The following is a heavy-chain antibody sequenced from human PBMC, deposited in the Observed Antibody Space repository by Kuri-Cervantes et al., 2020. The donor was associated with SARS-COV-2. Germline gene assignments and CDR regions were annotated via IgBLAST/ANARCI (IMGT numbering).Heavy chain of an antibody. J-gene: IGHJ4*02. D-gene: IGHD2-2*01. V-gene: IGHV4-31*02. Sequence: SCTVSGGAISSGGYYWSWIRQHPGKGLEWIGYIYYTGNTYYNPSLKSRVTISVDTSKNQFSLRLRFVTAADTAVYYCARVGYQLLLEIDYWWQVTLVTVSS. CDR3: ARVGYQLLLEIDY. CDR2: IYYTGNT. CDR1: GGAISSGGYY.